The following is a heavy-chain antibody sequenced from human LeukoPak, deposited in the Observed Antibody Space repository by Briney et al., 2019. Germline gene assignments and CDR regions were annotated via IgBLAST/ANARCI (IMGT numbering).Heavy chain of an antibody. CDR1: GGSFSGYY. D-gene: IGHD6-19*01. V-gene: IGHV4-59*01. Sequence: SETLSLTCAVYGGSFSGYYWSWIRQPPGKGLEWIGYIYYSGSTNYNPSLKSRVTISVDTSKNQFSLKLSSVTAADTAVYYCARVTSSGWYSWFDPWGQGTLVTVSS. CDR3: ARVTSSGWYSWFDP. J-gene: IGHJ5*02. CDR2: IYYSGST.